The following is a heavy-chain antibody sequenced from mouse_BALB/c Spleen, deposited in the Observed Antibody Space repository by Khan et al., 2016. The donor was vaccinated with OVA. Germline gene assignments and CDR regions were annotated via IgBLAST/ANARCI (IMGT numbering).Heavy chain of an antibody. D-gene: IGHD2-10*01. CDR3: ARAYYGNYREAMDY. V-gene: IGHV2-6-7*01. CDR1: GFSLTGYG. Sequence: QVQLKQSGPGLVAPSQSLSITCTVSGFSLTGYGVNWVRQPPGKGLEWLGMIWGDGSTDYNSALKSRLNLSKDNYKSQVFIKMNSLQTDDTARYDCARAYYGNYREAMDYWGQGTSVTVSA. J-gene: IGHJ4*01. CDR2: IWGDGST.